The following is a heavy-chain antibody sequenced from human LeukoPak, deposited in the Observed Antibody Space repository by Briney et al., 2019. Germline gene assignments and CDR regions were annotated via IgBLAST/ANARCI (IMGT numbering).Heavy chain of an antibody. Sequence: SETLSLTCTVSGGSISSYYWSWIRQPAGKGLEWIGRIYTSGSTNYNPSLKSRVTMSVDTSKNQFSLKLSSVTAADTAVYYCAREDTMVRAKYYFDYWGQGTLVTVSS. CDR3: AREDTMVRAKYYFDY. CDR2: IYTSGST. D-gene: IGHD3-10*01. V-gene: IGHV4-4*07. J-gene: IGHJ4*02. CDR1: GGSISSYY.